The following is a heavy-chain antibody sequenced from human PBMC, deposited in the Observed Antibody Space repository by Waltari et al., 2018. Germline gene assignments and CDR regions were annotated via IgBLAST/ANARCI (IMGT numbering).Heavy chain of an antibody. CDR3: VRGYPDIVATISDY. Sequence: QLQLQESGPGLVKPSETLYLTCTVPRSSIKHKNYYWGWVRQPPGKGLEWIGSFYKSGTTYDNPSLKSRVTISVDTSNNQFSLKLNSVTAADTAVYYCVRGYPDIVATISDYWGQGTLVIVSS. V-gene: IGHV4-39*07. CDR1: RSSIKHKNYY. CDR2: FYKSGTT. J-gene: IGHJ4*02. D-gene: IGHD5-12*01.